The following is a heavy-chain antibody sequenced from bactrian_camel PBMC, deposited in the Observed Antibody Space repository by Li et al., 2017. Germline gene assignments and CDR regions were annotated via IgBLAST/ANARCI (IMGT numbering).Heavy chain of an antibody. Sequence: HVQLVESGGGSVQPGGSLRLSCAASGFTFSSYGMSWVRQAPGKGLEWVCSIYTNDGTTNSADSVKGRFAISRDNAKNTLYLQVNSLKTEDTAMYYCAKQTPYLLEFTDWGQGTQVTVS. J-gene: IGHJ4*01. CDR2: IYTNDGTT. CDR1: GFTFSSYG. CDR3: AKQTPYLLEFTD. V-gene: IGHV3-2*01. D-gene: IGHD1*01.